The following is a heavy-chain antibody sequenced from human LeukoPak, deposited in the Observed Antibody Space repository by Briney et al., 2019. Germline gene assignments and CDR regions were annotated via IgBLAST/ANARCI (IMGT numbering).Heavy chain of an antibody. CDR2: IRYDGSNK. D-gene: IGHD3-9*01. Sequence: GGSLRLSCAASGFTFSSYGMHWVRQAPGKGLEWVAFIRYDGSNKYYADSVKGRLTISRDNSKNTLYLQMNSLRAEDTAVYYCAKVARYSVNWFDPWGQGTLVTVSS. CDR3: AKVARYSVNWFDP. J-gene: IGHJ5*02. CDR1: GFTFSSYG. V-gene: IGHV3-30*02.